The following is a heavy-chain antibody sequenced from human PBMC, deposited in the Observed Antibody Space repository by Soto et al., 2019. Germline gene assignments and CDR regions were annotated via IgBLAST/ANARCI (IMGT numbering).Heavy chain of an antibody. Sequence: PSETLSLTCTVSGGSISNFYWSWIRQPPGNGLEWIGYISYSGNTNYNPSLKSRVSISVDTSKNQLSLNLTSVTAADTAVYYCARAPMVLSRSYFDSWGQGTPVTVSS. CDR3: ARAPMVLSRSYFDS. D-gene: IGHD2-8*01. J-gene: IGHJ4*02. CDR2: ISYSGNT. CDR1: GGSISNFY. V-gene: IGHV4-59*01.